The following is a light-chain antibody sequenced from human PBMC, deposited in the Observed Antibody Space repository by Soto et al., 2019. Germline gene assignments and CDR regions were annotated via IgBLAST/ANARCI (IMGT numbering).Light chain of an antibody. V-gene: IGKV1-39*02. CDR3: QEHGSSPRT. J-gene: IGKJ1*01. CDR1: QSISNF. Sequence: DIQMTQSPSSLSASVGDRVTITCRASQSISNFLNWYQQKPGKAPKLLIYAASSLQSGVPSRFSGSGSGTDFTLTISRLEPEDFAVYYCQEHGSSPRTFGQGTKVDNK. CDR2: AAS.